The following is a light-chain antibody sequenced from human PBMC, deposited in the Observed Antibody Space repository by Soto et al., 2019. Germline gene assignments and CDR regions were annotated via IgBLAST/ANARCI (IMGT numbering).Light chain of an antibody. Sequence: DIQMTQSPSSLSASVGDRVTITCQAYQDITNYLNWYQQKPGKAPKLLIYDASNLETGVPSRFSGSGSGTDFTFTISNLQPEDYATYYCQQYDDLPRTFGGGTKVEI. CDR1: QDITNY. V-gene: IGKV1-33*01. CDR2: DAS. CDR3: QQYDDLPRT. J-gene: IGKJ4*01.